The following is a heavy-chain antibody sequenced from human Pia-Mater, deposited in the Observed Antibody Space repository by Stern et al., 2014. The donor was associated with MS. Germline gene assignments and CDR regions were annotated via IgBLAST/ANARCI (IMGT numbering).Heavy chain of an antibody. CDR3: ARDPLAGTGAYFDY. CDR1: GFTFSTYA. J-gene: IGHJ4*02. V-gene: IGHV3-30-3*01. Sequence: VHLVESGGGVVQPGRSLRLSCATSGFTFSTYAIHWVRQAPGKGLEWVAVITYVGNNQYYADSVKGRFTISRDNSKNTLYLQMNSLTDEDTAVYYCARDPLAGTGAYFDYWGQGALVTVSS. CDR2: ITYVGNNQ. D-gene: IGHD6-19*01.